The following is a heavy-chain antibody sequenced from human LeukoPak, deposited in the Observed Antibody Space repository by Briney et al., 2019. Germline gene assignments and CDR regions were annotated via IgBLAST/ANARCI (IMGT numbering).Heavy chain of an antibody. CDR1: GFTFSSYA. Sequence: GGSLRLSCAASGFTFSSYAMSWVRQAPGKGLEWVAVISYDGSNKYYADSVKGRFTISRDNSKNTLYLQMNSLRAEDTAVYYCARESNIAVATRWFDPWGQGTLVTVSS. J-gene: IGHJ5*02. V-gene: IGHV3-30-3*01. D-gene: IGHD6-19*01. CDR3: ARESNIAVATRWFDP. CDR2: ISYDGSNK.